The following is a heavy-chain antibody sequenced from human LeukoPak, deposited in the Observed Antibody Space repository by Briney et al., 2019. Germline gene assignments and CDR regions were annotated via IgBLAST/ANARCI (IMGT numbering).Heavy chain of an antibody. CDR1: GYTFTTYY. CDR2: INPSGSST. J-gene: IGHJ4*02. V-gene: IGHV1-46*01. CDR3: ASYGSGTYYFDY. D-gene: IGHD3-10*01. Sequence: ASVKVSCKASGYTFTTYYIHWVRQAPGQGLEWMGIINPSGSSTSYAQKFQGRVTMTRDTSTSTVYMELSSLRSEDTAVYYCASYGSGTYYFDYWSQGTLVTVSS.